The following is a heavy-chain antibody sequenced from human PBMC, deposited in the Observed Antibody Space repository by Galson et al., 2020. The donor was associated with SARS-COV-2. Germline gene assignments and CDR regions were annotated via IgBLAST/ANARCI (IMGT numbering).Heavy chain of an antibody. J-gene: IGHJ2*01. CDR3: ARVGIVVPSAMLWYFDL. V-gene: IGHV4-4*02. D-gene: IGHD2-2*01. CDR2: IYHTGSS. Sequence: GTLSLTCAVSGGSISSSNWWSWVRQPPGKGLEWIGEIYHTGSSNYNSSLKSRVTISVDKSKNQFSLNLSSVTAADTAVYYCARVGIVVPSAMLWYFDLWGRGTLVTVSS. CDR1: GGSISSSNW.